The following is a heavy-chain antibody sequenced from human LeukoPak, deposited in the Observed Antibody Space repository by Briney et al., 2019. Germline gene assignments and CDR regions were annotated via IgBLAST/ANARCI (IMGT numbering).Heavy chain of an antibody. CDR3: ARAPDSANEWVPFDS. CDR1: GDSVSTIGS. CDR2: TYYRSKWSN. Sequence: SQTLSLTSAVSGDSVSTIGSWHWIRQAPPGGLEWLGRTYYRSKWSNDYAVSVKSRITIYADTSKHEFSLQLNSVTPEDTAVYYCARAPDSANEWVPFDSWGQGTLVTVSS. V-gene: IGHV6-1*01. J-gene: IGHJ5*01. D-gene: IGHD5-12*01.